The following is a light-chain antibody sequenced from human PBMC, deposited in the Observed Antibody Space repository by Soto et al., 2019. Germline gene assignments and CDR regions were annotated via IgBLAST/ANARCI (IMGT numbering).Light chain of an antibody. V-gene: IGKV3D-20*02. Sequence: EIVLTQSPGTLSLSPGERATLSCRSSQSVSSSYLAWYQQKPGQAPRLLIYDASSRATGIPARFSGSGSGTDFTLTISSLEPEDFAVYYCQQRSNWPYTFGQGTKLEIK. CDR1: QSVSSSY. J-gene: IGKJ2*01. CDR3: QQRSNWPYT. CDR2: DAS.